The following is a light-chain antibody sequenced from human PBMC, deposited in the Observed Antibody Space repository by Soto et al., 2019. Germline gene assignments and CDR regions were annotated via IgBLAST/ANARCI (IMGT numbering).Light chain of an antibody. Sequence: ETVMTQSPATLSVFPGERATLSCRASQSVTSNLAWYQQKPGQAPRLLIYDASTRATGVPARFSGSGSGTEFTLTISSLQSEDFAVYFCQQYNNWPPITFGQGTRLEIK. J-gene: IGKJ5*01. CDR3: QQYNNWPPIT. CDR1: QSVTSN. CDR2: DAS. V-gene: IGKV3D-15*01.